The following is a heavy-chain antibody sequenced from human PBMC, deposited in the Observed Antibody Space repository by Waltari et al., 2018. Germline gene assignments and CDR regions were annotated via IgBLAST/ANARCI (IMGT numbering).Heavy chain of an antibody. J-gene: IGHJ4*02. CDR2: IYYSGST. CDR1: GGPISSGDYY. CDR3: ARGVCDGDCYPQGLYYFDY. Sequence: QVQLQESGPGLVKPSQTLSLTCTVSGGPISSGDYYWSWIRQPPGKGLEWIGYIYYSGSTAYNPYVKSRVTISVDTSKNQFSLKLSSVTAADTAVYYCARGVCDGDCYPQGLYYFDYWGQGTLVTVSS. V-gene: IGHV4-30-4*08. D-gene: IGHD2-21*01.